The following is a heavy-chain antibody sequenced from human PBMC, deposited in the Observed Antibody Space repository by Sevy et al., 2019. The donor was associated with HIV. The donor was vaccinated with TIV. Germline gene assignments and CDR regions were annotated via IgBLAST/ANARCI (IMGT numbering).Heavy chain of an antibody. CDR1: GFTFSSYD. Sequence: GGSLRLACAASGFTFSSYDMHWVRRVTGQGLEWVSGLGIAGDTYYPGSVKGRFTISRENARNSLDLQMNSLRAGDTAVYYCVTGNNLGELGYWFDPWGQGTLVTVSS. V-gene: IGHV3-13*01. J-gene: IGHJ5*02. D-gene: IGHD3-10*01. CDR3: VTGNNLGELGYWFDP. CDR2: LGIAGDT.